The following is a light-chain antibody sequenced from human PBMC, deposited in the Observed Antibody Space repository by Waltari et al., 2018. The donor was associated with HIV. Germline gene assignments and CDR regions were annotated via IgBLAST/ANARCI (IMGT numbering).Light chain of an antibody. CDR1: SSNIGSNT. V-gene: IGLV1-44*01. J-gene: IGLJ3*02. CDR3: AAWDDSLNANWV. CDR2: SNN. Sequence: QSVLTQPPSASGTPGQRVTISCSGSSSNIGSNTVNWYQQLPGTAPKLLIYSNNHRPSGIPDRVSGSKSGTSASLAISGLQSEDEADYYCAAWDDSLNANWVFGGGTKLTVL.